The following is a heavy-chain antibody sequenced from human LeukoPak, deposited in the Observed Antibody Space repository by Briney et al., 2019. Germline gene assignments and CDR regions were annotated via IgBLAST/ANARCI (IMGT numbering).Heavy chain of an antibody. CDR2: IYTSGIT. V-gene: IGHV4-4*09. D-gene: IGHD6-13*01. CDR3: ARHKIAAAVYFFDY. CDR1: GGSISTYY. Sequence: SETLSLTCTVSGGSISTYYGSWIRQPPGKGLEWIGNIYTSGITTYNPSLKSRVTISVDTSKKQFSLKLSSVTAADTAVYFCARHKIAAAVYFFDYWGQGTLVTVSS. J-gene: IGHJ4*02.